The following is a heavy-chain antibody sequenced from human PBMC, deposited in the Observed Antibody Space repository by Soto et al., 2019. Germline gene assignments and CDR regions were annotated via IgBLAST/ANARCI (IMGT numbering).Heavy chain of an antibody. CDR3: ARDGGRHSGGIDY. CDR2: IIPIFGTA. D-gene: IGHD1-26*01. J-gene: IGHJ4*02. Sequence: SGKVSCKASGVTFSSYSINCVRHPPGQGLERMGAIIPIFGTANYAKKFQGRVTITAEEPKSTAYMELSSLRPEDTAVYYCARDGGRHSGGIDYWGQGNMVTVSS. V-gene: IGHV1-69*13. CDR1: GVTFSSYS.